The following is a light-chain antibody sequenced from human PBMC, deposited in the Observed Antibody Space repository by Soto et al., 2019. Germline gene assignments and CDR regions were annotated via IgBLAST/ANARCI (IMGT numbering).Light chain of an antibody. V-gene: IGKV3-11*01. CDR3: QQRSNWPPLLYT. Sequence: EIVLTQSPATLSLSPGERATLSCRASQSVSSYLAWYQQKPGQAPRLLIYDASNRATGIPARFSGSGSGTDFTLTISNLEPEDFAVYCCQQRSNWPPLLYTFGQGTKLEIK. CDR1: QSVSSY. CDR2: DAS. J-gene: IGKJ2*01.